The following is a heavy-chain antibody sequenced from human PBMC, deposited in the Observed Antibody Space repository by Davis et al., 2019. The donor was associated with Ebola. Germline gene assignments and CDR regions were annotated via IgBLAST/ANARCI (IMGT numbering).Heavy chain of an antibody. V-gene: IGHV4-4*02. CDR1: GCSISSTNW. J-gene: IGHJ5*02. CDR2: IYHNGDT. D-gene: IGHD3-10*01. CDR3: ARGLSAGGFDP. Sequence: SETLSLTCVVTGCSISSTNWWSWVRQPPGKGLEWIGEIYHNGDTNNNPSLKSRVTISVDKSKNQFSLKLSPVTAADTAVYYCARGLSAGGFDPWGQGTLVTVSA.